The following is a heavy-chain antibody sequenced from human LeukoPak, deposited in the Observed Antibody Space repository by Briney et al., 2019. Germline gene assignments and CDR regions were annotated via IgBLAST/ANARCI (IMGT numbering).Heavy chain of an antibody. J-gene: IGHJ6*03. CDR2: ISSSSSTI. CDR3: ARGVMLYYYMDV. CDR1: GFTFSNAW. D-gene: IGHD2/OR15-2a*01. Sequence: GGSLRLSCAASGFTFSNAWMNWVRQAPGKGLEWVSYISSSSSTIYYADSVKGRFTISRDNAKNSLYLQMNSLRAEDTAVYYCARGVMLYYYMDVWGKGTTVTVSS. V-gene: IGHV3-48*01.